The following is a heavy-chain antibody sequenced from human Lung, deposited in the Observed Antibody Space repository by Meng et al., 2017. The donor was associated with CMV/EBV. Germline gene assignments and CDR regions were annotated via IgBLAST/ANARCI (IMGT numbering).Heavy chain of an antibody. Sequence: GSLRLXCTVSGGSISSYYWSWIRQPPGKGPEWIGYIYYSGSTNYNPALKSRVTISVDTSKNQFSLKLCSVTAADTAVYYCAREREDIVATGYFDYWGQGTLVTVSS. CDR2: IYYSGST. D-gene: IGHD5-12*01. J-gene: IGHJ4*02. V-gene: IGHV4-59*01. CDR1: GGSISSYY. CDR3: AREREDIVATGYFDY.